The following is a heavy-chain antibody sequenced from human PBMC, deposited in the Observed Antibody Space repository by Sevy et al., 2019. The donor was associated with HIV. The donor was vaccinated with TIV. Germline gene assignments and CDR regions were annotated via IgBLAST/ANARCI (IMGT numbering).Heavy chain of an antibody. CDR1: GFTFSYYD. CDR2: FGIAGDT. D-gene: IGHD1-26*01. CDR3: ARKSVSYSHFDY. Sequence: GGSLRLSCAASGFTFSYYDMHWVRQPTGKGLEWVSGFGIAGDTYYSDSVKGRFTISRENVKNSLYLQMNSLRAGDTAVYYCARKSVSYSHFDYWGQGTLVTVSS. V-gene: IGHV3-13*01. J-gene: IGHJ4*02.